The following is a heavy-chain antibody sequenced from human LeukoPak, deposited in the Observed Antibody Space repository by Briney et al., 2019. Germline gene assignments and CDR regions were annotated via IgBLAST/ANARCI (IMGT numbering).Heavy chain of an antibody. CDR1: GGSFSGYY. V-gene: IGHV4-34*01. CDR3: ARTNVWFGELLSHYYYYYGMDV. D-gene: IGHD3-10*01. Sequence: SETLSLTCAVYGGSFSGYYWSWIRQPPGKGLEWIGEINHSGSTNYNPSLKSRVTISVDTSKNQFSLKLSSVTAADTAVYYCARTNVWFGELLSHYYYYYGMDVWGQGTTVTVSS. J-gene: IGHJ6*02. CDR2: INHSGST.